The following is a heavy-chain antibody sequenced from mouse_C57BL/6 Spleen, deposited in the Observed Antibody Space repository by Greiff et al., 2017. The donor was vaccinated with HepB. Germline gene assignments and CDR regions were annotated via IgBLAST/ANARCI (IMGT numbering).Heavy chain of an antibody. CDR3: ARHYGSHYYAMDY. CDR1: GFTFSDYG. J-gene: IGHJ4*01. Sequence: EVMLVESGGGLVKPGGSLKLSCAASGFTFSDYGMHWVRQAPEKGLEWVAYISSGSSTIYYADTVKGRFTISRDNAKNTLFLQMTSLRSEDTAMYYCARHYGSHYYAMDYWGQGTSVTVSS. CDR2: ISSGSSTI. D-gene: IGHD1-1*01. V-gene: IGHV5-17*01.